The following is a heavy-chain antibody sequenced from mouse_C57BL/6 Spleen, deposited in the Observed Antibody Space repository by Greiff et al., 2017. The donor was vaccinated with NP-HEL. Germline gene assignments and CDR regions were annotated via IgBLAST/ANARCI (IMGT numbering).Heavy chain of an antibody. J-gene: IGHJ2*01. D-gene: IGHD2-2*01. V-gene: IGHV1-78*01. CDR2: IYPRDGST. CDR3: ARFNGYDNYFDY. Sequence: VQLQQSDAELVKPGASVKISCKASGYTFTAYTIHWMKQRPEQGLEWIGYIYPRDGSTKYNEKFKGKATLTADKSSSTAYMQLNSLTSEDSAVYFCARFNGYDNYFDYWGQGTTLTVSA. CDR1: GYTFTAYT.